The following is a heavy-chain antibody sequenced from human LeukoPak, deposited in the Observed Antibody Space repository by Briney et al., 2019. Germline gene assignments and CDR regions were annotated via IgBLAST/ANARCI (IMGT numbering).Heavy chain of an antibody. D-gene: IGHD6-6*01. J-gene: IGHJ4*02. CDR3: ARTHTIAARPLGY. V-gene: IGHV1-8*02. CDR2: MNPNSGNT. CDR1: GYTFTSYD. Sequence: ASVKVSCKAPGYTFTSYDINWVRQATGQGLEWMGWMNPNSGNTGYAQKFQGRVTMTRNTSISTAYMELSSLRSEDTAVYYCARTHTIAARPLGYWGQGTLVTVSS.